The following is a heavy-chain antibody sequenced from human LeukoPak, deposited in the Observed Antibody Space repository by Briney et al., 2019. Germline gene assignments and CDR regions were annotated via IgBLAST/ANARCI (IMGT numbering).Heavy chain of an antibody. V-gene: IGHV3-74*01. CDR1: GFTFSSYA. J-gene: IGHJ4*02. CDR2: ISNDGKTT. CDR3: AAGGRSGY. D-gene: IGHD2-15*01. Sequence: GGSLRLSCAASGFTFSSYAMFWVRQVPGKGLVSVSRISNDGKTTLYADSVKGRFTISRDNAKNTVYLQMSSLRAEDAAVYFCAAGGRSGYWGQGTLVTVSS.